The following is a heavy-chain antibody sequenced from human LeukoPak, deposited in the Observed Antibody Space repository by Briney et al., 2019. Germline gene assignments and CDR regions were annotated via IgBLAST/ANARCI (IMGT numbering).Heavy chain of an antibody. Sequence: AGGSLTLSCAASGRSIRPFPMMWVRQPPGKGLEWLSFIGSGSSDIYYADSIRGRFSVFRADARESLYLQMDSLRAEDTAVYYCARVDTFNGNSGFWYFDPWGRGTLVTVSS. CDR1: GRSIRPFP. D-gene: IGHD2/OR15-2a*01. J-gene: IGHJ2*01. CDR3: ARVDTFNGNSGFWYFDP. CDR2: IGSGSSDI. V-gene: IGHV3-21*01.